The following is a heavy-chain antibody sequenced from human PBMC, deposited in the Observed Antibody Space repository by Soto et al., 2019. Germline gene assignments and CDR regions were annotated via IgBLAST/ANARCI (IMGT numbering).Heavy chain of an antibody. D-gene: IGHD2-2*01. Sequence: GGSLRLFCAASGFTFSSQSMNRLRQAPGKGLKWVSYISSSSSTIYYADSVKGRFTISRDNAKNSLYLQMNCLRAEDTAVYYCARVYQRPNYYYYMDDWVKGTTVTVSS. V-gene: IGHV3-48*01. J-gene: IGHJ6*03. CDR1: GFTFSSQS. CDR3: ARVYQRPNYYYYMDD. CDR2: ISSSSSTI.